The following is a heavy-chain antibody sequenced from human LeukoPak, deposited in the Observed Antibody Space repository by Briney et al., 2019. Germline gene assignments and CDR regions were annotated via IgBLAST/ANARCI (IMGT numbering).Heavy chain of an antibody. D-gene: IGHD2-2*01. CDR3: ARGRNDCSSTSFSPGGGGY. V-gene: IGHV4-34*01. J-gene: IGHJ4*02. CDR2: INHSGST. CDR1: GGSFSGYY. Sequence: SETLSLTCAVYGGSFSGYYWSWIRQPPGKGLEGIGEINHSGSTNYNPSLKSRVTISVDPSKNQFSLKLSSVTAADTAVYYCARGRNDCSSTSFSPGGGGYWGQGTLVTVSS.